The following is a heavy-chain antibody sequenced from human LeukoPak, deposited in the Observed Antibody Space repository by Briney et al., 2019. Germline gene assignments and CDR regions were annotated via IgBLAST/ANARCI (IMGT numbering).Heavy chain of an antibody. CDR3: ASDREHQLLSYGMDV. J-gene: IGHJ6*02. D-gene: IGHD2-2*01. Sequence: GASVKVCCKASGYTFTGYYMHWVRQAPGQGLEWMGWINPNSGGTNYAQKFQGRVTMTRDTSISTAYMELSRLRSDDTAVYYCASDREHQLLSYGMDVWGQGTTVIVSS. V-gene: IGHV1-2*02. CDR2: INPNSGGT. CDR1: GYTFTGYY.